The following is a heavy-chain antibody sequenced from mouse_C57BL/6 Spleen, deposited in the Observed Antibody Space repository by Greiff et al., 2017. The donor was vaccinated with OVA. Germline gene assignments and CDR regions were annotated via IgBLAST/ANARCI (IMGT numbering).Heavy chain of an antibody. Sequence: VQLQESGAELVRPGTSVKVSCKASGYAFTNYLIEWVKQRPGQGLEWIGVINPGSGGTNYNEKFKGKATLTADKSSSTAYMPLSSLTSEDSAVYFCARWGYEAFAYWGQGTLVTVSA. V-gene: IGHV1-54*01. CDR2: INPGSGGT. J-gene: IGHJ3*01. CDR3: ARWGYEAFAY. CDR1: GYAFTNYL. D-gene: IGHD2-2*01.